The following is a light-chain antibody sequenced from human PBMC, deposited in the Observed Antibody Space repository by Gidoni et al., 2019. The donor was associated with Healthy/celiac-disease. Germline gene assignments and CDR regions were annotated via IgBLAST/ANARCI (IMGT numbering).Light chain of an antibody. J-gene: IGKJ1*01. CDR1: QSVSSSY. Sequence: DIVLTQSPGTVSLSPGERSTLSCRASQSVSSSYSAWYQQKPGQAPRLLIYGASSRATGIPDRFSGSGSGTDVTLTISRLEPEDFAVYYCQQYGSSPGTFGQGTKVEIK. CDR3: QQYGSSPGT. CDR2: GAS. V-gene: IGKV3-20*01.